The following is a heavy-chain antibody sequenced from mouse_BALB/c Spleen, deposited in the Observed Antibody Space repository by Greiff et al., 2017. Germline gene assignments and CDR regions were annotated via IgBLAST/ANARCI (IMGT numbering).Heavy chain of an antibody. V-gene: IGHV5-17*02. CDR1: GFTFSSFG. D-gene: IGHD2-4*01. J-gene: IGHJ3*01. CDR2: ISSGSSTI. Sequence: EVQGVESGGGLVQPGGSRKLSCAASGFTFSSFGMHWVRQAPEKGLEWVAYISSGSSTIYYADTVKGRFTISRDNPKNTLFLQMTSLRSEDTAMYYCARLDDYDLLFAYWGQGTLVTVSA. CDR3: ARLDDYDLLFAY.